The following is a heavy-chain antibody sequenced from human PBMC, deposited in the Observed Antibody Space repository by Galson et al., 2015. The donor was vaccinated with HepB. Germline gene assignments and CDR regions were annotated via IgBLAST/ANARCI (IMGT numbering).Heavy chain of an antibody. Sequence: SVKVSCKASGYTFTGYYMHWVRQAPGQGLEWMGWINPNSGGTNYAQKFQGRVTMTRDTSISTAYMELSRLRSDDTAVYYCARDGNWNYEKHDYYYYMDVWGKGTTVTVSS. J-gene: IGHJ6*03. CDR3: ARDGNWNYEKHDYYYYMDV. CDR2: INPNSGGT. CDR1: GYTFTGYY. V-gene: IGHV1-2*02. D-gene: IGHD1-7*01.